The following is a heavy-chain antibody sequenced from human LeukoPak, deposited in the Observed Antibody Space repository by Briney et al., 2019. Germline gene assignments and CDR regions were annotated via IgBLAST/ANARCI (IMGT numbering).Heavy chain of an antibody. J-gene: IGHJ4*02. CDR3: AKDKNKHSDSYYRDYYFDY. CDR2: ISGSGGST. Sequence: GGSLRLSCAASGFTFSSYAMSWVRQAPGKGLEWVSAISGSGGSTYYADSVKGRFTISRDNSKNTLYLQMNSLRPEDTAVYYCAKDKNKHSDSYYRDYYFDYWGQGTLVTVSS. V-gene: IGHV3-23*01. CDR1: GFTFSSYA. D-gene: IGHD2-21*01.